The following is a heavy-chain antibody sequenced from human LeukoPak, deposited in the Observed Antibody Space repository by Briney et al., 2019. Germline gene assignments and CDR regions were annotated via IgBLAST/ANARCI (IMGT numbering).Heavy chain of an antibody. D-gene: IGHD1-26*01. J-gene: IGHJ6*03. CDR2: ISSSGSTI. CDR3: ASVVGATNYYYYYMDV. CDR1: GFTFSDYY. V-gene: IGHV3-11*04. Sequence: GESLRLSCAASGFTFSDYYMSWIRQAPGKGLEWVSYISSSGSTIYYADSVKGRFTISRDNAKNSLYLQMNSLRAEDTAVYYCASVVGATNYYYYYMDVWGKGTTVTVSS.